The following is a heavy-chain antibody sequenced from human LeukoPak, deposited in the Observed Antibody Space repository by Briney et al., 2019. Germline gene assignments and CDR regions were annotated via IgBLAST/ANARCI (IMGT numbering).Heavy chain of an antibody. CDR1: GGSISSGSYY. V-gene: IGHV4-61*02. CDR3: ARGPQPPLGVPAAAYFDY. J-gene: IGHJ4*02. Sequence: SQTLSLTCTVSGGSISSGSYYWSWIRQPAGKGLEWIGRIYTSGSTNYNPSLKSRVTISVDTSKNQFSLKLCSVTAADTAVYYCARGPQPPLGVPAAAYFDYWGQGTLVTVSS. CDR2: IYTSGST. D-gene: IGHD2-2*01.